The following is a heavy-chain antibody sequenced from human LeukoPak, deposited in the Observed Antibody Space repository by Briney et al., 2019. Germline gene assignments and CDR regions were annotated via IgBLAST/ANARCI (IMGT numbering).Heavy chain of an antibody. CDR2: ISSSSSYI. V-gene: IGHV3-21*01. J-gene: IGHJ4*02. Sequence: GSLRLSCAASGFTFSTYSMNWVRQAPGKGLEWVSSISSSSSYIYYADSVKGRFTISRDNAKNSLYLQMNSLRAEDTAVYYCARYFWSGYSPDYWGQGTLVTVSS. CDR3: ARYFWSGYSPDY. CDR1: GFTFSTYS. D-gene: IGHD3-3*01.